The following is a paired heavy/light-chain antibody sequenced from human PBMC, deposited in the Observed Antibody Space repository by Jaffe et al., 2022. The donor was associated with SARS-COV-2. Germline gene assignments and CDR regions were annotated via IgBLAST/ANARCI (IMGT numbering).Light chain of an antibody. Sequence: QSALTQPRSVSGSPGQSVTISCTGSNSDVGAYDYVSWYQQLPDKAPKIIIYDVNKRPSGVPDRFSGSKSGNTASLTISGLQADDEADYYCCSYAGTFRLFGGGTKLTVL. V-gene: IGLV2-11*01. CDR2: DVN. CDR1: NSDVGAYDY. J-gene: IGLJ2*01. CDR3: CSYAGTFRL.
Heavy chain of an antibody. CDR3: ARGLFRRGPIFYGELVSYLDF. D-gene: IGHD2-8*01. CDR1: GGSFNGYY. V-gene: IGHV4-34*02. CDR2: INHSGNA. J-gene: IGHJ4*02. Sequence: QVQLQQWGTGLLRPSETLSLTCAVFGGSFNGYYWSWIRQSPGKGLEWIGEINHSGNAKYNPSLKSRLFMSLDSSKNHSSLRLTSVTAADTAVYYCARGLFRRGPIFYGELVSYLDFWGQGTLVTVSS.